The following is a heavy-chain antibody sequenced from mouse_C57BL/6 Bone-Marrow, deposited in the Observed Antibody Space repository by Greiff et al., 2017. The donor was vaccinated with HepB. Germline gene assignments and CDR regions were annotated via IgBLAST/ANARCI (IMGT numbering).Heavy chain of an antibody. CDR2: ISDGGSYT. V-gene: IGHV5-4*01. CDR3: ARGRGMGFDY. J-gene: IGHJ2*01. Sequence: EVQGVESGGGLVKPGGSLKLSCAASGFTFSSYAMSWVRQTPEKRLEWVATISDGGSYTYYPDNVKGRFTISRDNAKNNLYLQMSHLKSEDTAMYYCARGRGMGFDYWGQGTTLTVSS. CDR1: GFTFSSYA.